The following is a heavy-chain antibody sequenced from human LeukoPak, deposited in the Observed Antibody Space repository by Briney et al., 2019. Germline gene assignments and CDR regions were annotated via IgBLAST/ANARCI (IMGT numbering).Heavy chain of an antibody. CDR3: ARTRYSYGSSDAFDI. V-gene: IGHV3-11*04. D-gene: IGHD5-18*01. J-gene: IGHJ3*02. CDR1: GFTFSDYY. Sequence: GGSLRLSCAASGFTFSDYYMSWIRQAPGKGLEWVSYISSSGSTIYYADSVKGRFTISRDNAKNSLYLQMNSLRAEDTAVYYCARTRYSYGSSDAFDIWGQGTMVTVSS. CDR2: ISSSGSTI.